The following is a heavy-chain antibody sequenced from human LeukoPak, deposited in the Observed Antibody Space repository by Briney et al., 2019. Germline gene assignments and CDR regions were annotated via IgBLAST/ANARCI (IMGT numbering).Heavy chain of an antibody. Sequence: GRSLRLSCAASGFTFDDYVIHWVRQAPGKGLEWVSGISWKSGSMGYADSVKGRFTISRDNAKNSLYLQMNSLRAEDTALYYCWVRDVDYWGQGTLVTVSS. V-gene: IGHV3-9*01. D-gene: IGHD3-10*01. CDR1: GFTFDDYV. CDR2: ISWKSGSM. CDR3: WVRDVDY. J-gene: IGHJ4*02.